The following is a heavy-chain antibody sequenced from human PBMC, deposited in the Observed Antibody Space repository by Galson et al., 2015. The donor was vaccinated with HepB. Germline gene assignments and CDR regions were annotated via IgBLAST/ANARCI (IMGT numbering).Heavy chain of an antibody. CDR3: ARDYDFWSGYYTKTYGMDV. Sequence: SLRLSCAASGFTFSSYGMNWVRQAPGKGLEWVSYISSSSSTIYYAGSVKGRFTISRDNAKNSLYLQMNSLRDEDTAVYYCARDYDFWSGYYTKTYGMDVWGQGTTVTVSS. CDR2: ISSSSSTI. D-gene: IGHD3-3*01. V-gene: IGHV3-48*02. J-gene: IGHJ6*02. CDR1: GFTFSSYG.